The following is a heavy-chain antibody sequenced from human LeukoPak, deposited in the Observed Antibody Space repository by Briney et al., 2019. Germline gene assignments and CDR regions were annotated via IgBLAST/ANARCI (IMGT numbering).Heavy chain of an antibody. CDR3: AKGGGTGYSSIWYSN. V-gene: IGHV3-48*03. CDR1: GFTFSSYE. CDR2: ISSSGSNI. J-gene: IGHJ4*02. Sequence: AGGSLRLSCAASGFTFSSYEMIWVRQAPGKGLEWVSYISSSGSNIYYADPVKGRFTISRDNAKNSLYLQMNSLRAEDAAVYYCAKGGGTGYSSIWYSNWGQGTLVTVSS. D-gene: IGHD6-13*01.